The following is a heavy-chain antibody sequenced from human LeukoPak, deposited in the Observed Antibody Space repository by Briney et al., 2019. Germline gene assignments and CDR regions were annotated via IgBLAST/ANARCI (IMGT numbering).Heavy chain of an antibody. CDR2: IIPIFGTA. CDR3: ARGLWFEELSPRTRDYYYGMDV. J-gene: IGHJ6*04. V-gene: IGHV1-69*06. D-gene: IGHD3-10*01. CDR1: GGTFSSYA. Sequence: ASVKVSWKASGGTFSSYAISWVRQAPGQGLEWMGGIIPIFGTANYAQKFQGRVTITADKSTSTAYMELSSLRSEDTAVYNCARGLWFEELSPRTRDYYYGMDVWGKGTTVTVSS.